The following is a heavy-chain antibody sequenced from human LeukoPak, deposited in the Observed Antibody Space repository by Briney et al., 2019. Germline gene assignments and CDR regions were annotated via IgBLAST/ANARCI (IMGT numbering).Heavy chain of an antibody. D-gene: IGHD6-13*01. CDR1: GGSISSSSYY. J-gene: IGHJ4*02. V-gene: IGHV4-39*01. CDR2: IYYSGST. Sequence: SETLSLTCTVSGGSISSSSYYWGWIRQPPGKGLEWIGSIYYSGSTYYNPSLKSRVTISVDTSRNQFSLKLSSVTAADTAVYYCATAAGTYWGQGTLVTVSS. CDR3: ATAAGTY.